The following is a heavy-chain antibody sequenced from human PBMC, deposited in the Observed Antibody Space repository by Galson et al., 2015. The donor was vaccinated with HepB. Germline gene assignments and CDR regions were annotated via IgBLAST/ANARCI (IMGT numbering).Heavy chain of an antibody. V-gene: IGHV1-69*13. CDR3: ARGRLAVAGWGWFDP. D-gene: IGHD6-19*01. CDR1: GGTFSSYA. CDR2: IIPIFGIA. Sequence: SVKVSCKASGGTFSSYAISWVRQAPGQGLEWMGGIIPIFGIANYAQKFQGRVTITADESTSTAYMELSSLRSEDTAVYYCARGRLAVAGWGWFDPWGQGTLVTVSS. J-gene: IGHJ5*02.